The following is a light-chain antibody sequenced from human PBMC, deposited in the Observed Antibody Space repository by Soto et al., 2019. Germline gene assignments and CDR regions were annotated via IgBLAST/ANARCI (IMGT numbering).Light chain of an antibody. CDR3: QQYNNWPSWT. CDR1: QNFSSSY. V-gene: IGKV3-15*01. J-gene: IGKJ1*01. Sequence: EFVLTQSPGTLSLSPGERATLSCRAIQNFSSSYLAWYQQKPGQAPRLLIYIASTRAAGIPARFSGSGSGTEFTLTISSLQSEDSAIYYCQQYNNWPSWTFGQGTKVDIK. CDR2: IAS.